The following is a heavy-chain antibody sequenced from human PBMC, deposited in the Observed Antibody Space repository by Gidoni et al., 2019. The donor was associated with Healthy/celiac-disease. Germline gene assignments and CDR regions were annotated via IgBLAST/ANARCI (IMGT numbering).Heavy chain of an antibody. CDR1: GGSISRSSYY. CDR3: ASGTSSSWYPFGY. V-gene: IGHV4-39*01. Sequence: QLQLQESGPGLVKPAETLSLTCTVSGGSISRSSYYWGWIRQPPGKGLEWIGSIYYSGSTYYNPSLKSRVTISVDTSKNQFSLKLSSVTAADTAVYYCASGTSSSWYPFGYWGQGTLVTVSS. D-gene: IGHD6-13*01. J-gene: IGHJ4*02. CDR2: IYYSGST.